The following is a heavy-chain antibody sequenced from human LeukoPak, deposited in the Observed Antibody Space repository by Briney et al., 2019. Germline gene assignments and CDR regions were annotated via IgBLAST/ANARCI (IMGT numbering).Heavy chain of an antibody. CDR1: GFTVSSNY. D-gene: IGHD3-10*01. CDR2: IYSGGST. CDR3: ARASAGTFDY. V-gene: IGHV3-53*01. J-gene: IGHJ4*02. Sequence: GGSLRLSCAASGFTVSSNYMSWVRQAPGKGLEWVSVIYSGGSTYYADSAKGRFTISRDNSKNTLYLQMNSLRAEDTAVYYCARASAGTFDYWGQGTLVTVSS.